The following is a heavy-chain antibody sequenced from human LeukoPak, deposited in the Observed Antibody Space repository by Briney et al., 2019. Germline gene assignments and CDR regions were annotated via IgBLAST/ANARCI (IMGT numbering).Heavy chain of an antibody. D-gene: IGHD6-13*01. Sequence: SETLSLACAVYGGSFSGYYWSWIRQPPGKGLEWIGEINHSGSTNYNPSLKSRVTISVDTSKNQFSLKLSSVTAADTAVYYCARTGIPSPLDDWGQGTLVTVSS. J-gene: IGHJ4*02. CDR1: GGSFSGYY. V-gene: IGHV4-34*01. CDR3: ARTGIPSPLDD. CDR2: INHSGST.